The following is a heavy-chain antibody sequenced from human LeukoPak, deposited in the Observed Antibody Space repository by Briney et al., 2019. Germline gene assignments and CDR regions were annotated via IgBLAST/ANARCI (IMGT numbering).Heavy chain of an antibody. CDR3: AKSRLNYYFYYIVV. CDR1: GFTFNTHD. J-gene: IGHJ6*03. Sequence: GGSLRLSCVASGFTFNTHDMHWVRQAPGRGPEWVAFIHYDENYKYYADSVKGRFTISRDNSKNTLYLQMNSLRAEDTAVYYCAKSRLNYYFYYIVVWGKGTTVTVSS. V-gene: IGHV3-30*02. CDR2: IHYDENYK. D-gene: IGHD2-2*01.